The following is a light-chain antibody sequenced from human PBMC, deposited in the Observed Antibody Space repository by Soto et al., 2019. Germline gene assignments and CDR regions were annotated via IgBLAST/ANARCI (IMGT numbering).Light chain of an antibody. J-gene: IGKJ4*01. V-gene: IGKV3-20*01. CDR1: QSVASGY. Sequence: ETVLTQSPGTLSLSAGERATLSCRASQSVASGYLVWYQQKPGQTPTVLIYGASTRAAGIPDRFSGSGSGTDFTLTISRLEPEDFAVYYCQQYNNWPRALTFGGGTKVEIK. CDR2: GAS. CDR3: QQYNNWPRALT.